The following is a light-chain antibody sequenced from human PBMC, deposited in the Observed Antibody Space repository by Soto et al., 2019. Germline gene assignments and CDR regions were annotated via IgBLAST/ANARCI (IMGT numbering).Light chain of an antibody. V-gene: IGLV1-44*01. CDR1: TSNIGSNT. Sequence: QSVLSQPPSASGTPGQRVTISCSGSTSNIGSNTVNWYQQLPGTAPRLLIYGNDQRPSGVPDRFSGSKSGTSASLAISGLRSEDEADYYCGEWDSSLNALFVFGTGTKVTVL. J-gene: IGLJ1*01. CDR3: GEWDSSLNALFV. CDR2: GND.